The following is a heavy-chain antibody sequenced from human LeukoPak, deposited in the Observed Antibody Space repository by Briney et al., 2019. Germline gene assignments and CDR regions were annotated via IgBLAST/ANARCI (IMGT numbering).Heavy chain of an antibody. CDR1: GFTFDDYA. CDR3: ARDPYSGNYGNYYYYYMDV. Sequence: GGSLRLSCAASGFTFDDYAMSWVRQAPGKGLEWVSSINWNGSRTGYADSVKGRFTISRDNAKNSLYLQMNSLRAEDTALYFCARDPYSGNYGNYYYYYMDVWDKGTTVTISS. J-gene: IGHJ6*03. CDR2: INWNGSRT. D-gene: IGHD1-26*01. V-gene: IGHV3-20*04.